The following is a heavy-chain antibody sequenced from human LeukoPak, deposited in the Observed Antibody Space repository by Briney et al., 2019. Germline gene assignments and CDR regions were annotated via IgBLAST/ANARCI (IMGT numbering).Heavy chain of an antibody. Sequence: SETLSLTCTVSGGSISSYYWSWIRQPAGKGLEWIGRIYTSGSTDYNPSLKSRVTISVDTSKNQFSLKLSSVTAADTAVYYCARGSYIAAANYWGQGTLVTVSS. CDR3: ARGSYIAAANY. J-gene: IGHJ4*02. D-gene: IGHD6-13*01. V-gene: IGHV4-4*07. CDR1: GGSISSYY. CDR2: IYTSGST.